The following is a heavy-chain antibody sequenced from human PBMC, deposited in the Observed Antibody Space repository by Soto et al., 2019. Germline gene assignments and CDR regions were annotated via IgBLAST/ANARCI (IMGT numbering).Heavy chain of an antibody. CDR1: GFTFSTYV. V-gene: IGHV3-33*01. J-gene: IGHJ4*02. Sequence: PGGSLRLSCAASGFTFSTYVMHWVRQAPGKGLEWVAGIRQDGSDKYYADSVKGRFTISRDNSNNALYLQINSLRAEDTAVYFCARGTASSWYFAYWGQGTLVTVYS. D-gene: IGHD6-13*01. CDR3: ARGTASSWYFAY. CDR2: IRQDGSDK.